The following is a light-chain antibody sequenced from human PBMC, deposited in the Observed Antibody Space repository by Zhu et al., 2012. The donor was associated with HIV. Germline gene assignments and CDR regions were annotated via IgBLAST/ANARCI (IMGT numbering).Light chain of an antibody. J-gene: IGKJ1*01. CDR2: DTS. V-gene: IGKV3-15*01. CDR3: QQYTYWPPAT. Sequence: EIVMTQSPATLSVSPGESATLSCRASQSVSSNLAWYQQKPGQAPRLLIYDTSTRATGIPVRFSGSGSGTEFTLTISSMQSEDFAVYYCQQYTYWPPATFGQGTKVEI. CDR1: QSVSSN.